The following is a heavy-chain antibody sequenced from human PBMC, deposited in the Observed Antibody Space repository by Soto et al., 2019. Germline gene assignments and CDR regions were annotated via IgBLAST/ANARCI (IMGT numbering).Heavy chain of an antibody. Sequence: PSGSLSLTCAASGGSVSSCDWGRWVRQPPGKGLEWIGEIYHSGSTNYNPSLKSRVTISVDKSKNQFSLKLSSVTAADTAVYYCARYRAVGATMDYRGQGTLVTVSP. J-gene: IGHJ4*02. CDR1: GGSVSSCDW. V-gene: IGHV4-4*02. CDR3: ARYRAVGATMDY. D-gene: IGHD1-26*01. CDR2: IYHSGST.